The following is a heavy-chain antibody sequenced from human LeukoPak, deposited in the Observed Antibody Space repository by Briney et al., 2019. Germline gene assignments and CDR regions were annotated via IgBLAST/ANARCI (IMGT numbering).Heavy chain of an antibody. D-gene: IGHD2-2*02. CDR2: INPNSGGT. CDR3: ARGYCSSTSCYIHFDY. J-gene: IGHJ4*02. Sequence: ASVKVSCKASGYTFTGYYIHWVRQAPGQGLEWMGWINPNSGGTNYAQKFQGRVTMTRDTSISTAYMELSRLRSDDTTVYYCARGYCSSTSCYIHFDYWGQGTLVTVSS. V-gene: IGHV1-2*02. CDR1: GYTFTGYY.